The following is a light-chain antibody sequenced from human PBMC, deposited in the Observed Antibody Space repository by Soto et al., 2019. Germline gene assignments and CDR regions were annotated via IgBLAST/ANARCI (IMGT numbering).Light chain of an antibody. CDR2: GTS. Sequence: EIVLTQSPGTLSLSPGERATLSCRASQSVSSKYLAWYQQKPGQAPRVLIYGTSIRASGVPERFSGGGSGTDFTLTIARLEPEDFAVYYCQQYGSSLFTFGPGTKVDFK. V-gene: IGKV3-20*01. CDR3: QQYGSSLFT. J-gene: IGKJ3*01. CDR1: QSVSSKY.